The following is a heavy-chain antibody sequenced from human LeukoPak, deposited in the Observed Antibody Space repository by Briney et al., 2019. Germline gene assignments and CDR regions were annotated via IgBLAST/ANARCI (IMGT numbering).Heavy chain of an antibody. D-gene: IGHD2-15*01. CDR2: ISYDGSNK. V-gene: IGHV3-30*18. J-gene: IGHJ4*02. CDR1: GFTFSSYG. Sequence: GGSLRLSCAASGFTFSSYGMHWVRQAPGKGLEWVAVISYDGSNKYYADSVRGRFTISRDNSKNTLYLQMNSLRAEDTAVYYCAKLPSVVAASDYWGQGTLVTVSS. CDR3: AKLPSVVAASDY.